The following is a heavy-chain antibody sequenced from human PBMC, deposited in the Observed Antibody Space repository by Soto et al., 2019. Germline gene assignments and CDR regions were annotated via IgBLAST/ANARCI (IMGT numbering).Heavy chain of an antibody. V-gene: IGHV1-8*01. CDR1: GYTFTSYD. CDR3: ARGGTIRYFDWLLSQYWFDP. J-gene: IGHJ5*02. CDR2: MNPNSGNT. Sequence: VASVKVSCKASGYTFTSYDINWVRQATGQGLEWMGWMNPNSGNTGYAQKFQGRVTMTRNTSISTAYMELSSLRSEDTAVYYFARGGTIRYFDWLLSQYWFDPWGQGTLVTVSS. D-gene: IGHD3-9*01.